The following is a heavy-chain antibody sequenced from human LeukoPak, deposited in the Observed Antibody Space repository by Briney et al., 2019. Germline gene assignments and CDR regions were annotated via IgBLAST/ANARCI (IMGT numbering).Heavy chain of an antibody. CDR1: GFTFSSYG. V-gene: IGHV3-33*06. D-gene: IGHD7-27*01. CDR2: IWYDGSNK. Sequence: GRSLRLSCEASGFTFSSYGMHWARQAPGKGLEWVAVIWYDGSNKYYADSVKGRFTISRDNSKNTLYLQMNSLRAEDTAVYYCAKETGYFDHWGQGTLVTVSS. J-gene: IGHJ4*02. CDR3: AKETGYFDH.